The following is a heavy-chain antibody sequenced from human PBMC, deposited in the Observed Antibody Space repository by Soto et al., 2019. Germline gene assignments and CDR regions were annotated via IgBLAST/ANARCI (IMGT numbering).Heavy chain of an antibody. Sequence: GGSLRLSCVGSGFTFSSYAMSWVRQAPGKGLEWVSAISGSGGSTYYADSVKGRFTISRDNSKNTLYLQMNSLRAEDTAVYYCAKDDSGSFSSDYWGQGTLVTVSS. CDR2: ISGSGGST. D-gene: IGHD6-19*01. J-gene: IGHJ4*02. V-gene: IGHV3-23*01. CDR3: AKDDSGSFSSDY. CDR1: GFTFSSYA.